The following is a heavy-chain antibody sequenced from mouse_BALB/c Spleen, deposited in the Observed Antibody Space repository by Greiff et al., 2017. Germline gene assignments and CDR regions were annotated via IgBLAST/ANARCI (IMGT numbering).Heavy chain of an antibody. D-gene: IGHD1-1*01. CDR1: GYSITSDYA. J-gene: IGHJ1*01. CDR3: ARYYAPNWYFDV. Sequence: EVKLMESGPGLVKPSQSLSLTCTVTGYSITSDYAWNWIRQFPGNKLEWMGYISYSGSTSYNPSLKSRISITRDTSKNQFFLQLNSVTTEDTATYYCARYYAPNWYFDVWGAGTTVTVSS. CDR2: ISYSGST. V-gene: IGHV3-2*02.